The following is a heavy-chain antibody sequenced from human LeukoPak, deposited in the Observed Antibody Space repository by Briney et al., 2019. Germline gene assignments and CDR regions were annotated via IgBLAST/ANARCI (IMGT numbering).Heavy chain of an antibody. Sequence: GASVKVSCKASGYTFTSYDINWVRQATGQGLEWMGWMNPNSGNTGYAQKFQGRVTMTRNTSISTAYMELSSLRSEDTAVYYCARGTRYCSGGSCYPKNWFDPWGQGTLVTVSS. V-gene: IGHV1-8*01. CDR1: GYTFTSYD. D-gene: IGHD2-15*01. CDR2: MNPNSGNT. J-gene: IGHJ5*02. CDR3: ARGTRYCSGGSCYPKNWFDP.